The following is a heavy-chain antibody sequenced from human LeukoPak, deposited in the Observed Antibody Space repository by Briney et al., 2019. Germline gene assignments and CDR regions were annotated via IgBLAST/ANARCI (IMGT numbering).Heavy chain of an antibody. Sequence: VSVSCEASLYTLPGYYMHWVRQAPRQGLEWMGWINANSGGANYAQKFQGGVTMTRDTSISAAYMELSRLRAEYSAVYYCASFLGRYWFDPWGQGTLVTVSS. V-gene: IGHV1-2*02. CDR2: INANSGGA. D-gene: IGHD1-26*01. CDR1: LYTLPGYY. CDR3: ASFLGRYWFDP. J-gene: IGHJ5*02.